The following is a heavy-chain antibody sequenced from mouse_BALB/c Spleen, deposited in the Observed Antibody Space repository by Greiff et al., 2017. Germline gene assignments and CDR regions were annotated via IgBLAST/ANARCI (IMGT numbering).Heavy chain of an antibody. D-gene: IGHD2-3*01. Sequence: LKQPGSELVRPGASVKLSCKASGYTFTSYWMHWVKQRPGQGLEWIGNIYPGSGSTNYDEKFKSKATLTVETSSNTAYMQLSSLTSEDSAVYYCTDGYWFAYWGQGTLVTVSA. J-gene: IGHJ3*01. CDR3: TDGYWFAY. V-gene: IGHV1S22*01. CDR1: GYTFTSYW. CDR2: IYPGSGST.